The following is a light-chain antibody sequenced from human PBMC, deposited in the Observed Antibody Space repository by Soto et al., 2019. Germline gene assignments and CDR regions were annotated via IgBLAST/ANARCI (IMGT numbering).Light chain of an antibody. V-gene: IGKV1-33*01. CDR1: HDISIY. J-gene: IGKJ4*01. CDR2: DAS. CDR3: QQYENLPLT. Sequence: DIQMTQSPSSLSASVGDRVTITCQASHDISIYLNWYQQKPGKAPKLLIYDASNLKTGVPSRFSGSGSGTDFTFTINSLQPEDLATYYCQQYENLPLTFGGGTKVELK.